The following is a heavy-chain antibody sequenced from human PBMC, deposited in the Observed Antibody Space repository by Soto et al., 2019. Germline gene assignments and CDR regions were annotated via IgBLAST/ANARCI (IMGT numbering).Heavy chain of an antibody. CDR1: GFTFSSYS. V-gene: IGHV3-21*01. Sequence: EVQLVESGGGLVKPGGSLRLSCAASGFTFSSYSMNWVRQAPGKGLEWVSSISSSSSYIYYADSVKGRFTISRDNAKNSLYLQMNSLRAEDTAVYYCARDDGPGDAFDIWGQGTMVTVSS. CDR3: ARDDGPGDAFDI. CDR2: ISSSSSYI. J-gene: IGHJ3*02.